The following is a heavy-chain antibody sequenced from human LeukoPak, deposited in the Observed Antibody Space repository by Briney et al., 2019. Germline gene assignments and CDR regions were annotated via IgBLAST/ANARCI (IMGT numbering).Heavy chain of an antibody. CDR3: ARDHTTMVRGIITYYYYYMDV. D-gene: IGHD3-10*01. CDR2: IYYSGST. V-gene: IGHV4-30-4*08. Sequence: SETLSLTCTVSGGSISSGDYYWSWVRQPPGTGLEWIGYIYYSGSTYYNPSLKSRVTISVDTSKNQFSLKLSSVTAADTAVYYCARDHTTMVRGIITYYYYYMDVWGKGTTVTVSS. J-gene: IGHJ6*03. CDR1: GGSISSGDYY.